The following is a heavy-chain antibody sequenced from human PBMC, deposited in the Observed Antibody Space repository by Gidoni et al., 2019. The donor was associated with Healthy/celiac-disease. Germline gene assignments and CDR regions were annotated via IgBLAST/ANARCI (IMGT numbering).Heavy chain of an antibody. V-gene: IGHV4-39*01. CDR1: GGSINSSSYY. CDR3: ARYYGDYATFDY. D-gene: IGHD4-17*01. CDR2: IYYSGST. Sequence: QLQLQESGPGLVKPSETLSLTCTVSGGSINSSSYYWGWIRQPPGKGLEWIGSIYYSGSTYYNPSLKSRVTISVDTSKNQFSLKLSSVTAADTAVYYCARYYGDYATFDYWGQGTLVTVSS. J-gene: IGHJ4*02.